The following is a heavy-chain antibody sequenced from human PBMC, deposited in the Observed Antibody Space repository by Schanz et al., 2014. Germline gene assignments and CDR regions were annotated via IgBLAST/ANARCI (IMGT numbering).Heavy chain of an antibody. D-gene: IGHD3-10*01. V-gene: IGHV1-24*01. CDR1: GYTFTGYY. Sequence: QVQLVQSGAEVKKPGASVKVSCKASGYTFTGYYMHWVRQAPGKGLEWMGGLDLEDGEIVYAEQLKGRVTMTEDTSTDTAYMELSSLRSQDTAVYYCATAEDASGSYGLPACGVWGQGTTVIVSS. CDR3: ATAEDASGSYGLPACGV. J-gene: IGHJ6*02. CDR2: LDLEDGEI.